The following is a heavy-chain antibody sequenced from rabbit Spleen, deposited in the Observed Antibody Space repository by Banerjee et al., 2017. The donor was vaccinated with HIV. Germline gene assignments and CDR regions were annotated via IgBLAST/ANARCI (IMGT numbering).Heavy chain of an antibody. Sequence: QEQLVESGGGPVQPGGSLKLSCKASGFDFSDYGVSWVRQAPGKGLEWIGYIDPIFGSTYYASWVNGRFTISRHNAQNTLYLQLDSLTAADTATYFCLRDRANIGGDYGPYYFDLWGPGTLVTVS. D-gene: IGHD2-1*01. CDR1: GFDFSDYG. J-gene: IGHJ4*01. V-gene: IGHV1S47*01. CDR3: LRDRANIGGDYGPYYFDL. CDR2: IDPIFGST.